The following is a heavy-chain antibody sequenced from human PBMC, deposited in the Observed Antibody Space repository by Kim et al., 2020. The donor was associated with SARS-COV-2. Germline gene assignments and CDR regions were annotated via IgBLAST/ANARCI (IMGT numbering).Heavy chain of an antibody. CDR3: ARDPGAAAVYYFDY. D-gene: IGHD6-13*01. J-gene: IGHJ4*02. Sequence: ADSVKGRFTISRDNSKNTLYLQMNSLRAEDTAVYYCARDPGAAAVYYFDYWGQGTLVTVSS. V-gene: IGHV3-33*01.